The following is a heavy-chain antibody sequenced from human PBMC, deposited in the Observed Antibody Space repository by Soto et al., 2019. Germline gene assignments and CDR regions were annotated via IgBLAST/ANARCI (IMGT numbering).Heavy chain of an antibody. V-gene: IGHV3-23*01. J-gene: IGHJ5*02. CDR3: GKRLIVAPSGGLGS. CDR2: ISAGGGST. CDR1: GFTFSSYA. D-gene: IGHD3-10*01. Sequence: EVQLLESGGGLVQPGGSLRLSCAASGFTFSSYAMTWVRQAPGKGLEWVSAISAGGGSTYYADSVRGRFTISRDNSKNTLYIQMNSWGAEDTALYYCGKRLIVAPSGGLGSWGQGTLVTVSS.